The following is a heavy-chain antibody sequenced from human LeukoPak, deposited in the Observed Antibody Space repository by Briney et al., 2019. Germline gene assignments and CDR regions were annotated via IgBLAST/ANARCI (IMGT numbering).Heavy chain of an antibody. CDR1: GFIFSHYN. V-gene: IGHV3-23*01. J-gene: IGHJ4*02. D-gene: IGHD3-10*01. CDR3: AKTLWVLDY. Sequence: GGSLRLSCAASGFIFSHYNINWVRQAPGKGLEWVSAISGSGDSTYYADSVKGRFTISRDNSKNTLYLQMNSLRAEDTAVYYCAKTLWVLDYWGQGTLVTVSS. CDR2: ISGSGDST.